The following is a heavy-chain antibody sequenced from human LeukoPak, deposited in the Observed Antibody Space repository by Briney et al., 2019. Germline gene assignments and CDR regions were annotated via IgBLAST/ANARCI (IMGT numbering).Heavy chain of an antibody. V-gene: IGHV3-33*01. CDR3: ARCRDIGPYNLITY. CDR1: GFTFSNYG. Sequence: GGSLRLSCEAAGFTFSNYGMHWVRQAPGKGLEWVAVIWSDGSNKYYADSVKGRFTISRDNSKNTLYLQMNSLRADDTAVYYCARCRDIGPYNLITYWGQGTLVTVSS. J-gene: IGHJ4*02. D-gene: IGHD1-14*01. CDR2: IWSDGSNK.